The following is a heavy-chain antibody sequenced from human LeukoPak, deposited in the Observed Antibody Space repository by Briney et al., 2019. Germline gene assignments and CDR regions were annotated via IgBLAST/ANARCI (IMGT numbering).Heavy chain of an antibody. V-gene: IGHV4-4*02. D-gene: IGHD3-10*01. CDR1: GGSISSSNW. J-gene: IGHJ4*02. Sequence: SGTLSLTCAVSGGSISSSNWWSWVRQPPGKGLEWIGEIYHSGSTNYNLSLKSRVTISVDKSKNQFSLKLSSVTAADTAVYYCARTLWFGELLFDYWGQGTLVTVSS. CDR2: IYHSGST. CDR3: ARTLWFGELLFDY.